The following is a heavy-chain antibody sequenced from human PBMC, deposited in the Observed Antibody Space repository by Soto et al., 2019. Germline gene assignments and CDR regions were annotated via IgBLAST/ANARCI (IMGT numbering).Heavy chain of an antibody. V-gene: IGHV2-5*02. CDR2: IYWDDSK. CDR3: AHAYGGRSLY. CDR1: GFSLTTDRVG. D-gene: IGHD1-26*01. Sequence: QITLKESGPTLVKPTQTLTLTCTFSGFSLTTDRVGVGWIRQPPGEALEWLAVIYWDDSKTYRPSLEGRLTITKDTSKNQVALTRTNMDSLYTATYYCAHAYGGRSLYWGQGTLVTVSS. J-gene: IGHJ4*02.